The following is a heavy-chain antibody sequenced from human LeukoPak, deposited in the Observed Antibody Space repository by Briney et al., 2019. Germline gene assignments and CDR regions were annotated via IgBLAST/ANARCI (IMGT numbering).Heavy chain of an antibody. CDR3: VKGPRQDWFDP. Sequence: GGSLRLSCSASGFTLSSYAMHWVRQAPGKGLEYVSAISSNGGSTYYADSVKGRFTISRDNSKNTLYLQMSSLRAEDTAVYYCVKGPRQDWFDPWGQGTLVTVSS. CDR2: ISSNGGST. V-gene: IGHV3-64D*06. CDR1: GFTLSSYA. J-gene: IGHJ5*02.